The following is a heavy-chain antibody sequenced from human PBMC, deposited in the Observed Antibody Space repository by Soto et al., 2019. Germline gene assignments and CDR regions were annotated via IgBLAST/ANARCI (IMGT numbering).Heavy chain of an antibody. V-gene: IGHV4-39*01. J-gene: IGHJ5*02. CDR3: ARHKPSSHYYGSGKKSWFDP. Sequence: SETLSLTCTVSGGSISSSSYYWGWIRQPPGKGLEWIGSIYYSGSTYYNPSLKSRVTISVDTSKNQFSLKLSSVTAADTAVYYCARHKPSSHYYGSGKKSWFDPWGQGTLVTVSS. CDR1: GGSISSSSYY. CDR2: IYYSGST. D-gene: IGHD3-10*01.